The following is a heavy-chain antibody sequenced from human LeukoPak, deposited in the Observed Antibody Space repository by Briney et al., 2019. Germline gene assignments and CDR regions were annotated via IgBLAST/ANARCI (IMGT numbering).Heavy chain of an antibody. CDR3: ARGRRGLRIIL. Sequence: ASVKVSCKASGYTFTGFYMHWMRQAPGQGLEWMGWINPNSGSTNYAQSFQGRVTMTSDTSLNTAYMELSSLRSGDTAVYYCARGRRGLRIILWGQGSLVTVS. D-gene: IGHD5-12*01. J-gene: IGHJ4*02. CDR2: INPNSGST. V-gene: IGHV1-2*02. CDR1: GYTFTGFY.